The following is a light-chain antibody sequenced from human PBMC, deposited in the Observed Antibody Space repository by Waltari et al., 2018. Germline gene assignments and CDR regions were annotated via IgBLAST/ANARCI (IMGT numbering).Light chain of an antibody. Sequence: SALTQPASASGAPGQSVTISCIEIRSDVGAYPLLSWYQRHPGGAPKLLIYEVSKRPSGVSNRFSGSKSGKTASLTISGLQAEDEADYYCCAFAGRGIYVFGSGTQVTVL. CDR3: CAFAGRGIYV. J-gene: IGLJ1*01. CDR1: RSDVGAYPL. V-gene: IGLV2-23*02. CDR2: EVS.